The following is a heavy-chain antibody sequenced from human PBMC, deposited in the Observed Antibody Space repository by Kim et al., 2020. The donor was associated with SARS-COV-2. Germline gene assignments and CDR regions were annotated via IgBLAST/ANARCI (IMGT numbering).Heavy chain of an antibody. Sequence: ASVKVSCKASGYTFTSYAMHWVRQAPGQRLEWMGWINAGNGNTKYSQKFQGRVTITRDTSASTAYMELSSPRSEDTAVYYCARDGEYGSGSWAFDYWGQGTLVTVSS. D-gene: IGHD3-10*01. CDR2: INAGNGNT. CDR1: GYTFTSYA. V-gene: IGHV1-3*01. J-gene: IGHJ4*02. CDR3: ARDGEYGSGSWAFDY.